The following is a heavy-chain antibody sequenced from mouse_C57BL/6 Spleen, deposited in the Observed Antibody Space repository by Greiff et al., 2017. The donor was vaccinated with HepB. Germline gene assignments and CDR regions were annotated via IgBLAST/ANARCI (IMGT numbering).Heavy chain of an antibody. D-gene: IGHD1-1*01. J-gene: IGHJ2*01. CDR3: ASGDYGSSFDY. CDR1: GYTFTSYW. Sequence: QVHVKQPGAELVMPGASVKLSCKASGYTFTSYWMHWVKQRPGQGLEWIGEIDPSDSYTNYNQKFKGKSTLTVDKSSSTAYMQLSSLTSEDSAVYYCASGDYGSSFDYWGQGTTLTVSS. CDR2: IDPSDSYT. V-gene: IGHV1-69*01.